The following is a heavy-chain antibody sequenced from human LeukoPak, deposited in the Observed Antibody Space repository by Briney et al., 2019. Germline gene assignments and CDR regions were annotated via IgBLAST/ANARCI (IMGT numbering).Heavy chain of an antibody. CDR1: GGSISSYY. CDR2: IYYSGST. V-gene: IGHV4-59*07. J-gene: IGHJ4*02. CDR3: ARAHSSSWYMDY. D-gene: IGHD6-13*01. Sequence: PSDTLSLTCPVSGGSISSYYWSWLRQPPAKGLEWIGYIYYSGSTNYNPSLKSRVTISVDTSENQLSLKLRSVTAADTAVYYCARAHSSSWYMDYWGQGTLVTVSS.